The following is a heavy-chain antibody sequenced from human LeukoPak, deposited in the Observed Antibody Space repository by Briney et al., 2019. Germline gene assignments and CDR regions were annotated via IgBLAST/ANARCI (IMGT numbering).Heavy chain of an antibody. J-gene: IGHJ4*02. Sequence: GGSLRLSWAASGFPFSSYAMSWVRQAPGKGMEWVSAIRGSGGSTYYADSVKGRFTISRDNSKNTLYLQMNSLRAEDTAVYYCAKDGPRIAAAGTFDYWGQGTLVTVSS. V-gene: IGHV3-23*01. D-gene: IGHD6-13*01. CDR3: AKDGPRIAAAGTFDY. CDR2: IRGSGGST. CDR1: GFPFSSYA.